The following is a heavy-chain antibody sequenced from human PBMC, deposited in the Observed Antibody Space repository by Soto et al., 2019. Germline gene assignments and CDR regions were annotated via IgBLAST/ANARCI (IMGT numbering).Heavy chain of an antibody. D-gene: IGHD7-27*01. Sequence: GASVKVSCKASGYTFTSYYMHWVRQAPGQGLEWMGIINPSGGSTSYAQKFQGRVTMTRDTSTSTVYMELSSLRSEDTAVYYCARARRPELGTLYYYGMDVWGQGTTVTVSS. J-gene: IGHJ6*02. CDR3: ARARRPELGTLYYYGMDV. V-gene: IGHV1-46*01. CDR1: GYTFTSYY. CDR2: INPSGGST.